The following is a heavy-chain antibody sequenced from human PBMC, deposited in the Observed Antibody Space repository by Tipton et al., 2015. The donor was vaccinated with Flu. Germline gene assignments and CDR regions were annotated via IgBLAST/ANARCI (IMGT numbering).Heavy chain of an antibody. D-gene: IGHD3-9*01. V-gene: IGHV3-49*04. J-gene: IGHJ4*02. Sequence: SLRLSCRGSGFTFGDYALTWVRQAPGKGLEWVGFIRSQAYGATTEYAASVKGRFIISRDDSESIAHLQMNTLKSEDTAVYYCSRTSSGYYRHDYWGQGTLVTVSS. CDR2: IRSQAYGATT. CDR3: SRTSSGYYRHDY. CDR1: GFTFGDYA.